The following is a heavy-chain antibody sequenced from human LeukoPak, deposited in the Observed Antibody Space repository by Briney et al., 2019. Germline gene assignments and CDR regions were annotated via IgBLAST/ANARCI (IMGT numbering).Heavy chain of an antibody. Sequence: SVKVSCKASRGTFSRYAIGWVRQAPGQGLECMGGIFPIFRTAHYAQKFQGRVTITTDESTSTAYMELNSPRSEDTAVYYYATGGSYQSLPFDYWGQGTLVTVSS. CDR1: RGTFSRYA. CDR2: IFPIFRTA. J-gene: IGHJ4*02. CDR3: ATGGSYQSLPFDY. D-gene: IGHD1-26*01. V-gene: IGHV1-69*05.